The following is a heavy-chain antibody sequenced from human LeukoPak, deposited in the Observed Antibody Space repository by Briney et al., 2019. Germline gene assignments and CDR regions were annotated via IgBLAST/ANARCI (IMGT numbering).Heavy chain of an antibody. V-gene: IGHV3-9*01. J-gene: IGHJ4*02. CDR3: AKDQTSGIAGPLDS. Sequence: PGRSLRLSCAASGFTFSSCAMYWVRQAPGKGLEWVSGINWNSGRTVYADSVKGRFTISRDNAKNALYLQMNSLRTEDTAFYYCAKDQTSGIAGPLDSWGPRTLVTVSS. D-gene: IGHD6-13*01. CDR1: GFTFSSCA. CDR2: INWNSGRT.